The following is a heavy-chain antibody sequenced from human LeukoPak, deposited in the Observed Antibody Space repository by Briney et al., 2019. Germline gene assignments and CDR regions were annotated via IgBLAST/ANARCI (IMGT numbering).Heavy chain of an antibody. D-gene: IGHD3-22*01. J-gene: IGHJ4*02. V-gene: IGHV4-30-4*01. CDR2: IYYSGST. Sequence: SETLSLTCTVSGGSISSGDYYWSWIRQPPGKGLGWIGYIYYSGSTYYNPSLKSRVTISVDTSKNQFSLKLSSVTAADTAVYYCARSDSSGYYYSPSYWGQGTLVTVSS. CDR3: ARSDSSGYYYSPSY. CDR1: GGSISSGDYY.